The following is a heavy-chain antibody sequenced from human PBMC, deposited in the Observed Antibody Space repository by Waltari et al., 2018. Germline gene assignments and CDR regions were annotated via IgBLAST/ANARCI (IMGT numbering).Heavy chain of an antibody. D-gene: IGHD6-13*01. CDR2: KNTQSGNT. V-gene: IGHV7-4-1*02. CDR1: GYTFTSFA. CDR3: ARVWGIAAADAGEKAY. Sequence: VQLVHSGSEFKKPGASVQVSCKASGYTFTSFAMNWVRQAPVPGLEWLGWKNTQSGNTTKSHGFKGLVVVSVDTSVSTEYLQISSLKAEDTAVDYCARVWGIAAADAGEKAYWVQGTLVTVSS. J-gene: IGHJ4*02.